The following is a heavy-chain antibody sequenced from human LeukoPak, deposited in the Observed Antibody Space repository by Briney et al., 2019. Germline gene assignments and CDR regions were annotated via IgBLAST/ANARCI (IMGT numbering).Heavy chain of an antibody. CDR1: GFTFSDYW. CDR2: INTDGSFT. Sequence: GGSLRLSCAASGFTFSDYWMHWVRQAPGKGLVWVSRINTDGSFTRYADSVQGRFTISRDTAKNTLFLQMNSLRAEDTAVYYCAREAKVGGALQYWGQGILVIVSS. D-gene: IGHD1-26*01. J-gene: IGHJ4*02. V-gene: IGHV3-74*01. CDR3: AREAKVGGALQY.